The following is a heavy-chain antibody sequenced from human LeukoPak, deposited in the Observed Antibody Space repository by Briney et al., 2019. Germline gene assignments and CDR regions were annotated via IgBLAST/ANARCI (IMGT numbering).Heavy chain of an antibody. J-gene: IGHJ5*02. CDR1: GGSISSSNW. V-gene: IGHV4-4*02. CDR2: IYHSGST. CDR3: AREGDSSSVGWFDP. Sequence: SETLSLTCAVSGGSISSSNWWSWVRQPPGKGLEWIGEIYHSGSTNYNPSLKSRVTISVDTSKNQFSLKLSSVTAADSAVYYCAREGDSSSVGWFDPWGQGTLVTVSS. D-gene: IGHD6-13*01.